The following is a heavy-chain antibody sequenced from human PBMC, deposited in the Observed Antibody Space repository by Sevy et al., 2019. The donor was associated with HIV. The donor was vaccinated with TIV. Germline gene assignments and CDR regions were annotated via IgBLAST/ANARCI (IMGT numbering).Heavy chain of an antibody. CDR1: GYTFTSYY. CDR3: ARAWSRYYYDSSGYYNDY. J-gene: IGHJ4*02. V-gene: IGHV1-46*01. Sequence: ASVEVSCKASGYTFTSYYMHWVRQAPGQGLEWMGIINPSGGSTSYAQKFQGRVTMTRDTSTSTVYMELSSLRSEDTAVYYCARAWSRYYYDSSGYYNDYWGQGTLVTVSS. D-gene: IGHD3-22*01. CDR2: INPSGGST.